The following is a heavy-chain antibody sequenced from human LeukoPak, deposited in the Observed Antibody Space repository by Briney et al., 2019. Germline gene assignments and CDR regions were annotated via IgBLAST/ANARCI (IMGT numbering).Heavy chain of an antibody. CDR2: IGAAGEM. D-gene: IGHD6-19*01. J-gene: IGHJ4*02. CDR1: GFTFSSYD. V-gene: IGHV3-13*04. CDR3: VGRLRGWSSGFDY. Sequence: GGSLRLSCVASGFTFSSYDMHWVRQATGKGLEWVSTIGAAGEMFYPGSVKGRFTISRDDAKNSMYLQMNSPRAGDTAVYYCVGRLRGWSSGFDYWGQGILVTVSS.